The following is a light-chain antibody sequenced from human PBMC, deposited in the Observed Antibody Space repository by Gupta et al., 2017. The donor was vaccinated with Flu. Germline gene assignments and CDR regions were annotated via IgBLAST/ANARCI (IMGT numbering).Light chain of an antibody. CDR3: QVWDSSSDHQV. V-gene: IGLV3-21*02. J-gene: IGLJ2*01. CDR1: DIGRKN. CDR2: DDS. Sequence: SDVLTQPPSVSVAPGQTARITCGGNDIGRKNVHWYQQKPGQAPILVVYDDSDRPSGVPERFSGSNSGITATLTISGVEAGDEADYYCQVWDSSSDHQVFGGGTKLTVL.